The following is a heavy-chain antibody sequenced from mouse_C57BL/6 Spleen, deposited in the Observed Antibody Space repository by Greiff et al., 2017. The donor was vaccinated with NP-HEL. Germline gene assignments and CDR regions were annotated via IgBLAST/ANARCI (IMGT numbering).Heavy chain of an antibody. CDR2: IHPNSGST. J-gene: IGHJ2*01. D-gene: IGHD6-2*01. Sequence: VQLQQPGAELVKPGASVKLSCKASGYTFTSYWMHWVKQRPGQGLEWIGMIHPNSGSTNYNEKFKSKATLTVDKSSSTAYMQLSSLTSEDSAVYYCARREGRLYYFDYWGQGTTLTVSS. CDR3: ARREGRLYYFDY. V-gene: IGHV1-64*01. CDR1: GYTFTSYW.